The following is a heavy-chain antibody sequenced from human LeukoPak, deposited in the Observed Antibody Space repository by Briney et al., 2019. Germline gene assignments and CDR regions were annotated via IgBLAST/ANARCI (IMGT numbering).Heavy chain of an antibody. Sequence: ASVKVSCKASGYTFTSYDINWVRQATGQGLEWMGWMNPNGGNTGYAQKFQGRVTMTRNTSISTAYMELSSLRSEDTAVYYCARLIGRDEMITFGGVIVFFDYWGQGTLVTVSS. CDR3: ARLIGRDEMITFGGVIVFFDY. CDR1: GYTFTSYD. CDR2: MNPNGGNT. V-gene: IGHV1-8*01. D-gene: IGHD3-16*02. J-gene: IGHJ4*02.